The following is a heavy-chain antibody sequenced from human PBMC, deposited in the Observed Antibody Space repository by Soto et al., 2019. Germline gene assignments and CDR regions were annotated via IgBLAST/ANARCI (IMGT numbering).Heavy chain of an antibody. CDR1: GFSLSTIGVG. CDR3: APGGGYDMDV. Sequence: QITLKESGPTLVKPTQTLTLTCTFSGFSLSTIGVGVGWVRQPPGKALEWLALIYWDDDKHYSPSLKSRLTITKDTSKNQVVLTMTNMDPLLSATSYFAPGGGYDMDVWGQGTTVTVSS. V-gene: IGHV2-5*02. J-gene: IGHJ6*02. CDR2: IYWDDDK.